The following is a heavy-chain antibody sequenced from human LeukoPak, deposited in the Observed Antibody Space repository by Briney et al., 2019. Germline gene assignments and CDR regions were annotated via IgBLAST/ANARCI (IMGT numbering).Heavy chain of an antibody. J-gene: IGHJ4*02. CDR1: GGTFSSYA. CDR2: IIPIFGTA. Sequence: SVRVSCKASGGTFSSYAISWVRQAPGQGLEWMGGIIPIFGTANYAQKFQGRVTITADESTSTAYMELSSLRSEDTAVYYCARPRGYCSGGSCYRLDYWGQGTLVTVSS. D-gene: IGHD2-15*01. V-gene: IGHV1-69*13. CDR3: ARPRGYCSGGSCYRLDY.